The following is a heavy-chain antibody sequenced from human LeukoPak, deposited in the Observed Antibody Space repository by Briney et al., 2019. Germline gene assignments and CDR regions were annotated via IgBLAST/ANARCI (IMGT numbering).Heavy chain of an antibody. D-gene: IGHD3-22*01. CDR2: THYRSKWSN. Sequence: SQTLSLTCGISGDSVSSNSATWNWIRQSPSRGLEWLGRTHYRSKWSNDYAVSVKSRITINPDTSKNQFSLQLNSVTPEDTAVYYCARGIADSTGYFYEDYWGQGTLVTVSS. J-gene: IGHJ4*02. CDR1: GDSVSSNSAT. CDR3: ARGIADSTGYFYEDY. V-gene: IGHV6-1*01.